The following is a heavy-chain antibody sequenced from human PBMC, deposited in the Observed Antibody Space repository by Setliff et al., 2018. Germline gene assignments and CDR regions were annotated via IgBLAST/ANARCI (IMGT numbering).Heavy chain of an antibody. CDR3: AKASLAYSFGYYFDS. Sequence: GWSLRLSCSAPGFTFRIYWMSWVRQAPGKGLEWVGFIRYDGSYEYYADSVQGRFTISRDNSKNTLFLHMNNLRPEDTALYYCAKASLAYSFGYYFDSWGQGALVTVSS. V-gene: IGHV3-30*02. CDR2: IRYDGSYE. CDR1: GFTFRIYW. D-gene: IGHD5-18*01. J-gene: IGHJ4*01.